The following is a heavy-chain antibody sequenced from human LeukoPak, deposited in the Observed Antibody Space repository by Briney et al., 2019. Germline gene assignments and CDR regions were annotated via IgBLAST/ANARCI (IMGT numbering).Heavy chain of an antibody. CDR2: IWYDGSNK. CDR3: ARDGDALGLFDY. J-gene: IGHJ4*02. CDR1: GFPFSSYG. V-gene: IGHV3-33*01. Sequence: GGSLRLSCAASGFPFSSYGMHWVRQAPGKGLEWVAVIWYDGSNKYYADSVKGRFTISRDNSKNTLYLQMNSLRAEDTAVYYCARDGDALGLFDYWGQGALVSVSS. D-gene: IGHD7-27*01.